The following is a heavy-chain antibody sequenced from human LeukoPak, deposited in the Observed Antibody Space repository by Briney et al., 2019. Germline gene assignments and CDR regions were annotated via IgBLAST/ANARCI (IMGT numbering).Heavy chain of an antibody. CDR1: GYIFSSYA. J-gene: IGHJ5*02. CDR2: IIPIFGRP. V-gene: IGHV1-69*13. D-gene: IGHD3-10*01. Sequence: SVKVSCKASGYIFSSYAISWVRQAPGQGLEGMGGIIPIFGRPNYPQKFQGRVTITADESTSTAYMELSSLRSEDTAVYYCAKIKRSGTYLGWFDPWGQGTLVIVSS. CDR3: AKIKRSGTYLGWFDP.